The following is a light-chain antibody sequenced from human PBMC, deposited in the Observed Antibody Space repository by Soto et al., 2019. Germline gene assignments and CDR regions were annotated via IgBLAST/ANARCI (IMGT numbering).Light chain of an antibody. CDR2: AAS. Sequence: EIVLTQFPGTLSLSPGDRATLYCRASQSVGSSYLAWYQHKPGQAPRLLIYAASSRATGIPDRFSGSGSGTDFTLTINTLEPEDFAVYYCQQYSNSLYTFGQGTKLEFK. CDR3: QQYSNSLYT. CDR1: QSVGSSY. J-gene: IGKJ2*01. V-gene: IGKV3-20*01.